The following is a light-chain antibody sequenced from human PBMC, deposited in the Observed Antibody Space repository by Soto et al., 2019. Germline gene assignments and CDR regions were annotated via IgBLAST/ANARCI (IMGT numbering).Light chain of an antibody. CDR3: SSYAGRSNFVI. CDR1: SSDVGGYNS. CDR2: EVS. J-gene: IGLJ2*01. Sequence: QSALTQPPSASGSPGQSVTISCTGTSSDVGGYNSVSWYQHHPGKAPKVIIYEVSKRPSGVPDRFSGSKSGNTASLTVSGLQAEDEADYYCSSYAGRSNFVIFGGGTKLTVL. V-gene: IGLV2-8*01.